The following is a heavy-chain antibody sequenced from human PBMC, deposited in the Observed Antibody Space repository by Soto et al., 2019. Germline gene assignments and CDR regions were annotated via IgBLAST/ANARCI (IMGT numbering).Heavy chain of an antibody. CDR3: ARGRGYSYGLDP. CDR2: IYYSGST. Sequence: SETQSLTCPVSGGSISSSSYYWGWIRQPPGKGLEWIGRIYYSGSTYYNPSLKSRVTTSVDTSKNQFSLSLSSVTAADTAVYYCARGRGYSYGLDPWGQGTLVTVSP. D-gene: IGHD5-18*01. V-gene: IGHV4-39*01. J-gene: IGHJ5*02. CDR1: GGSISSSSYY.